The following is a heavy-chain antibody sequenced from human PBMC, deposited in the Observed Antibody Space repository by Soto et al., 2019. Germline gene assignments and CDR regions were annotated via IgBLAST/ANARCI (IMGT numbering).Heavy chain of an antibody. CDR3: ARDGGDWGYRLSYYDYIGLDV. CDR2: INIGSGNT. D-gene: IGHD3-10*01. CDR1: GYGFSNYA. V-gene: IGHV1-3*05. Sequence: QVQLVQSGAEEKKPGASVKVSCKASGYGFSNYAMHWVRQAPGQRLEWMGWINIGSGNTAYSQNFQDRITITRDTAASTVYMEMSSLRSEDTAVYYCARDGGDWGYRLSYYDYIGLDVWGQGTTVSVSS. J-gene: IGHJ6*02.